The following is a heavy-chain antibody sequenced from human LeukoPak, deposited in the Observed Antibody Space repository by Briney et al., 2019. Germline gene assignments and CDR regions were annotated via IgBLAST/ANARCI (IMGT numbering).Heavy chain of an antibody. D-gene: IGHD3-10*01. CDR1: GGTFSSYA. V-gene: IGHV1-69*04. CDR3: AKDGGTMVRRFSSRGAHYFDY. J-gene: IGHJ4*02. Sequence: ASVKVSCKASGGTFSSYAISWVRQAPGQGLEWMGRIIPILGIANYAQKFQGRVTITADKSTSTAYMELSSLRSEDTALYYCAKDGGTMVRRFSSRGAHYFDYWGQGSLVTVSS. CDR2: IIPILGIA.